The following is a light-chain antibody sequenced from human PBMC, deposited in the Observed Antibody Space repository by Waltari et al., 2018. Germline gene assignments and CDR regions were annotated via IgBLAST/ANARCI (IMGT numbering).Light chain of an antibody. CDR3: MILYNNAVV. V-gene: IGLV5-45*01. CDR2: YKPDSTI. Sequence: QAVLTQPASLSASPGASASLTCTLRSDINVRTYKIYWYQQRPGSPPQFLLKYKPDSTIQLGSGVPSRFSGSKDTSANAFILRISGLQSEDEADYYCMILYNNAVVFGGGTNLTVL. J-gene: IGLJ3*02. CDR1: SDINVRTYK.